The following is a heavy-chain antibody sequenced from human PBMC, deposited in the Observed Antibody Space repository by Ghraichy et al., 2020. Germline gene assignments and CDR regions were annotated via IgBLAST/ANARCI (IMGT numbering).Heavy chain of an antibody. CDR3: ARHEGPWQLVLIYY. CDR2: IYYSGST. V-gene: IGHV4-39*01. J-gene: IGHJ4*02. D-gene: IGHD6-6*01. Sequence: SETLSLTCTVSGGSISSSSYYWGWIRQPPGKGLEWIGSIYYSGSTYYNPSLKSRVTISVDTSKNQFSLKLSSVTAADTAVYYCARHEGPWQLVLIYYWGQGTLVTVSS. CDR1: GGSISSSSYY.